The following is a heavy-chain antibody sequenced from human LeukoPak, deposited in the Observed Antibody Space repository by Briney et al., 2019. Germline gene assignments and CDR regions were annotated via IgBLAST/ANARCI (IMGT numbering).Heavy chain of an antibody. CDR3: ARDARVQKWFGELLKTTTYYFDY. V-gene: IGHV4-39*07. J-gene: IGHJ4*02. CDR1: GGSISSSNCY. D-gene: IGHD3-10*01. CDR2: IYYSGST. Sequence: KPSETLSRTCTVSGGSISSSNCYWGWIRQPPGKGLEWIGSIYYSGSTYYNPSLKSRVSISVDTSKNQFSLKLSSVTAADTAVYYCARDARVQKWFGELLKTTTYYFDYWGQGTLVTVSS.